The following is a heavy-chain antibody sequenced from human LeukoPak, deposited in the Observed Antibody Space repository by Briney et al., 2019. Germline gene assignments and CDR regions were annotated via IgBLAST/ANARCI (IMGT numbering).Heavy chain of an antibody. CDR2: ISGSGGST. Sequence: GGSLRLSCAASGFTFGTYAMSWVRQAPGKGLEWVSDISGSGGSTYYADSVKGRFTISRGNSKNTLYLQMNSLRAEDTAIYYCAKDNRGTIVVVTPYYFDYWGQGTLVTVSS. J-gene: IGHJ4*02. CDR3: AKDNRGTIVVVTPYYFDY. CDR1: GFTFGTYA. D-gene: IGHD3-22*01. V-gene: IGHV3-23*01.